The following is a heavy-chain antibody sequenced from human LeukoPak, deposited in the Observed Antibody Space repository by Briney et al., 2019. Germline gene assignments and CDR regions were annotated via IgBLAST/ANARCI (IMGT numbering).Heavy chain of an antibody. D-gene: IGHD2-15*01. CDR2: INHSGST. V-gene: IGHV4-34*01. Sequence: PSETLSLTCAVYGGSFSGYYWSWIRQPLGKGLEWIGEINHSGSTNYNPSLKSRVTISVDTSKNQFSLKLSSVTAADTAVHYCARVGVVVAARNYYYYGMDVWGQGTTVTVSS. J-gene: IGHJ6*02. CDR3: ARVGVVVAARNYYYYGMDV. CDR1: GGSFSGYY.